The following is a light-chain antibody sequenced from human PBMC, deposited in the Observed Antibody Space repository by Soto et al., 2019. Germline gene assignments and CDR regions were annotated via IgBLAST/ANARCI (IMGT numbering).Light chain of an antibody. V-gene: IGKV3-15*01. Sequence: EIVMTQSPATLSVSPGERATLSCRASQSVTSNLAWYHQKPGQAPRLLIYSASTRATGVPARFSGSGSGTDFTLTISSLQSEDFAVYYCQQYNNWPLTFGGGTQVEIK. J-gene: IGKJ4*01. CDR1: QSVTSN. CDR2: SAS. CDR3: QQYNNWPLT.